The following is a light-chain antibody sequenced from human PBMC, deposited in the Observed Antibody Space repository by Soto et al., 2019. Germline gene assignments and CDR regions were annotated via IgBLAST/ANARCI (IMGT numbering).Light chain of an antibody. CDR1: QGISSY. CDR3: QQLNSYPIT. J-gene: IGKJ5*01. V-gene: IGKV1-9*01. Sequence: DTQLTQSPSFVSASVGDRVTITCRASQGISSYLAWYQQKPGKAPKLLIYAASTLQSGVPSRFSGSRSGTEFTLSISTLQPEDFATYYCQQLNSYPITFGQGTRLEIK. CDR2: AAS.